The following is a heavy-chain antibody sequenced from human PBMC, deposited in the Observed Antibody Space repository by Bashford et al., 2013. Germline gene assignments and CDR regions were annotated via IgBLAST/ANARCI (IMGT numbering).Heavy chain of an antibody. CDR2: IYHTGST. CDR3: ARENTIAARFDS. D-gene: IGHD6-6*01. Sequence: SETLSLTCAVSGVSISDTNWWHWLRQSPTKGLEWIGEIYHTGSTNYNPSLTSRVTISVDNSKNQFSLKLTSVTAADTAIYYCARENTIAARFDSWGPGTLVTVSS. CDR1: GVSISDTNW. J-gene: IGHJ4*02. V-gene: IGHV4-4*02.